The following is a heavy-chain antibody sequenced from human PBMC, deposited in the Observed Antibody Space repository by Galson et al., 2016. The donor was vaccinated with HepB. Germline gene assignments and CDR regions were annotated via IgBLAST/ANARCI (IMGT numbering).Heavy chain of an antibody. D-gene: IGHD2/OR15-2a*01. V-gene: IGHV6-1*01. J-gene: IGHJ5*02. Sequence: CAISGDSVSSNSAAWTWIRQSPLRGLEWLGRTYYRTKGYNDYAVSVKSRVTIHPDTSKNQFSLQLNSVTPEDTAVYYCARVRCSTFRCQNWFDPWGQGTLVTVSS. CDR1: GDSVSSNSAA. CDR3: ARVRCSTFRCQNWFDP. CDR2: TYYRTKGYN.